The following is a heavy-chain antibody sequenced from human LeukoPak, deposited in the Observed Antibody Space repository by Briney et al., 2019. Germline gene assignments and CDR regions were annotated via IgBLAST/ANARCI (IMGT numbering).Heavy chain of an antibody. CDR2: ISGSGGYT. D-gene: IGHD2-8*02. CDR1: GFTFSSYD. J-gene: IGHJ4*02. Sequence: GGSLRLSCAASGFTFSSYDMIWARQAPGKGLEWVSSISGSGGYTYYAASVKGRFTISRDNSKNTLHLQMNSLRADDTAGYYCAKGSPLGYCAGAVCYTKIIYFDYWGQGTLVTVSS. CDR3: AKGSPLGYCAGAVCYTKIIYFDY. V-gene: IGHV3-23*01.